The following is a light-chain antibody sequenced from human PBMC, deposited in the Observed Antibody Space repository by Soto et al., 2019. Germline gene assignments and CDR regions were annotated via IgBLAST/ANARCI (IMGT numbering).Light chain of an antibody. CDR3: SSYTSSSTYVV. V-gene: IGLV2-14*01. Sequence: QSVLTQPASVSGSPGQSITISCTGTSSDVGGYNYVSWYQQHPGKDPKLMMYDVSNRPSRVSNRFSGSKSGNTASLTISGLQDEDEADYYCSSYTSSSTYVVFGGGTKLTVL. CDR1: SSDVGGYNY. J-gene: IGLJ2*01. CDR2: DVS.